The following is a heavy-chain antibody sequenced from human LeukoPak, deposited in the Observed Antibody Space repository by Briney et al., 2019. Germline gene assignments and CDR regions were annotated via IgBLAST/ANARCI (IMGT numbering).Heavy chain of an antibody. Sequence: ASVRVSCKASGYMFDKYDINWVRQAPGQGLERMGWVNPNTGNTGYAQKFQGRVTMTRDTSLTTVYMEINSLKSEDTAVYYCARARYSSAWFDSWGQGTLVTVSS. J-gene: IGHJ5*01. CDR1: GYMFDKYD. CDR2: VNPNTGNT. CDR3: ARARYSSAWFDS. D-gene: IGHD2-15*01. V-gene: IGHV1-8*01.